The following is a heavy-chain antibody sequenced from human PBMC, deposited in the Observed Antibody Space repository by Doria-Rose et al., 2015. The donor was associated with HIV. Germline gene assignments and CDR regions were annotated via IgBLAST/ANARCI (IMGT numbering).Heavy chain of an antibody. V-gene: IGHV1-18*01. D-gene: IGHD2-21*02. Sequence: VQLVQSGTEVRKPGASVKVSCKASGYTFSTYSISWVRQAPGQGLEWMGWISGHNGNTDYAQQSQGRVSMTTDTSTSTAYMELRSLRSGVTAVYYCVRQLACCGGGCYSQFDYWGQGTLVTVSS. CDR3: VRQLACCGGGCYSQFDY. CDR1: GYTFSTYS. J-gene: IGHJ4*02. CDR2: ISGHNGNT.